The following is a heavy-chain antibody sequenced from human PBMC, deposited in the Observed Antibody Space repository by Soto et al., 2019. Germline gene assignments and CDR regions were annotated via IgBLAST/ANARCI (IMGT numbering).Heavy chain of an antibody. CDR2: LLRSGSSA. Sequence: PXESLSVSSAASGFTFRNYAMTWARQAPGKGLEWVSSLLRSGSSAYYADSVRGRFSISSDTSANSLYLQMDNLRAEDTAIYYCAKDAIYGDGIWLMDSWGQGTVVTVSS. CDR3: AKDAIYGDGIWLMDS. CDR1: GFTFRNYA. D-gene: IGHD4-17*01. V-gene: IGHV3-23*01. J-gene: IGHJ5*02.